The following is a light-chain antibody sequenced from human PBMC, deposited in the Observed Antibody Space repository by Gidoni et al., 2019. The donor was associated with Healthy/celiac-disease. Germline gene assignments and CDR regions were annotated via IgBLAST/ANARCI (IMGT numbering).Light chain of an antibody. J-gene: IGLJ3*02. Sequence: NFMLTQPHSVSESPGTTVTISCTRSSGSIASNYVQWYQQRPGSAPTTVIYEDNQRPSGVPDRFSGSIDSSSNSASRTISGLKTEDEADYYCQSYDSSNPWVFGGGTKLTVL. V-gene: IGLV6-57*04. CDR1: SGSIASNY. CDR3: QSYDSSNPWV. CDR2: EDN.